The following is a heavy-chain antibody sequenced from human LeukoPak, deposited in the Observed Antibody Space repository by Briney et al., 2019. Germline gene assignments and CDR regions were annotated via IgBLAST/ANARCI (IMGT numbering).Heavy chain of an antibody. V-gene: IGHV3-21*01. CDR1: GFTFSSYS. D-gene: IGHD5-18*01. CDR3: VRADAKKTAMVDY. J-gene: IGHJ4*02. Sequence: GESLKISCAASGFTFSSYSMNWVRQAPGKGLEWVSSITPSSSYIYYADSVKGRFTISRDNAKYSLYLQMNSLRVEDTAVYYCVRADAKKTAMVDYWGRGTLVAVSS. CDR2: ITPSSSYI.